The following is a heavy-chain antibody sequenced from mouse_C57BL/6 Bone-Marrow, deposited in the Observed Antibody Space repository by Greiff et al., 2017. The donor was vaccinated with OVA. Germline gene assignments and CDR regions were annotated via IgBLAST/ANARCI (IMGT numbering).Heavy chain of an antibody. V-gene: IGHV1-61*01. CDR2: IYPSDSET. CDR3: ARDPLFDY. CDR1: GYTFTSYW. J-gene: IGHJ2*01. Sequence: QVQLKESGAELVRPGSSVKLSCKASGYTFTSYWMDWVKQRPGQGLEWIGNIYPSDSETHYNQKFKANAPLTVDQSSSTAYMQLSSLTSEDSAVYYCARDPLFDYWGQGTTLTVSS.